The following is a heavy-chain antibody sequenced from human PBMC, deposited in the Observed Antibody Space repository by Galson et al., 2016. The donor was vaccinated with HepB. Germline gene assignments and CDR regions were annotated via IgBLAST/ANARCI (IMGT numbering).Heavy chain of an antibody. D-gene: IGHD4-23*01. CDR3: AREIYGGNSRPFDY. CDR2: INPSGGST. Sequence: SVKVSCKASGYTFTSYYMHWVRQAPGRGLEWMGIINPSGGSTNSAQKFQGRVTMTRDTSTSTVYMELSSRRSEDTAVYYCAREIYGGNSRPFDYWGQGTLVTVSS. V-gene: IGHV1-46*01. J-gene: IGHJ4*02. CDR1: GYTFTSYY.